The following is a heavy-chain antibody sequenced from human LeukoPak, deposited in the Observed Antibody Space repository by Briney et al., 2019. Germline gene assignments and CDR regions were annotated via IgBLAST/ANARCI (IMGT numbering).Heavy chain of an antibody. CDR1: GFTFSDYA. Sequence: GGSLRLSCAASGFTFSDYAMNWVRQAPGRGLEWLAAISASGGTTYYTDSVNGRFTISRDNSRSTLHLQLTSLTAEDTALYYCARAAEISVTVVLHGLDIWGQGTMVTVPS. D-gene: IGHD3-22*01. V-gene: IGHV3-23*01. J-gene: IGHJ3*02. CDR2: ISASGGTT. CDR3: ARAAEISVTVVLHGLDI.